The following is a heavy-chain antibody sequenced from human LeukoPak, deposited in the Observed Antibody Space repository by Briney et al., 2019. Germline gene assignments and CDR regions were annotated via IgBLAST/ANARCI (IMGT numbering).Heavy chain of an antibody. D-gene: IGHD5-12*01. Sequence: PVRSLRLSRAPSGFTFRNASMTWGPQAPGGGLGWGGRVTSKSDGGTADYAAPVKGRFTISRDDSRNTLYLQMNSLKTEDTGVYYCTTDAKDIVTTIGALDFWGQGTLVTVSS. V-gene: IGHV3-15*01. CDR2: VTSKSDGGTA. CDR1: GFTFRNAS. J-gene: IGHJ4*02. CDR3: TTDAKDIVTTIGALDF.